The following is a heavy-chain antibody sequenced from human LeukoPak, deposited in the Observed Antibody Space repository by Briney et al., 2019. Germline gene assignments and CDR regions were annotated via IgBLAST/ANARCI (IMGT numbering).Heavy chain of an antibody. V-gene: IGHV3-30*03. Sequence: QSGGSLRLSCAASGFTFSSYGMHWVRQAPGKGLEWVAVISYDGSNKYYADSVKGRFTISRDNSKNTLYLQMNSLRAEDTAVYYCARDLPVYSSSPGCPDYWGQGTLVTVSS. D-gene: IGHD6-13*01. CDR2: ISYDGSNK. CDR1: GFTFSSYG. CDR3: ARDLPVYSSSPGCPDY. J-gene: IGHJ4*02.